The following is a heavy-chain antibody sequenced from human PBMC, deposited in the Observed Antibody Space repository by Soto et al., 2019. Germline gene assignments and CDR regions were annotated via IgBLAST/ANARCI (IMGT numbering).Heavy chain of an antibody. CDR3: ARDLREYYDFWSGQGYGMDV. V-gene: IGHV4-59*02. Sequence: TSETLSLTCSFSGDSVTTHYLTWIRQSPERGLEWIAYMHYSGSTNYNPSLKSRVTISVDTSKNQFSLKLSSVTAADTAVYYCARDLREYYDFWSGQGYGMDVWGQGTTVTVSS. CDR1: GDSVTTHY. CDR2: MHYSGST. J-gene: IGHJ6*02. D-gene: IGHD3-3*01.